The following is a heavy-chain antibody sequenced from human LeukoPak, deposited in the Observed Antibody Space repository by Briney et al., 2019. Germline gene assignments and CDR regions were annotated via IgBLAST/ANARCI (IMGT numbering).Heavy chain of an antibody. CDR2: INTGNGYT. Sequence: ASVKVSCKTSGYTFTTYAMHWVRQAPGQRLEWMGWINTGNGYTKYSQNFQGRVTITRDTSASTAYMELSSLKSEDTAVYYCARGIAVAYFDYWGQGTLVTVSS. J-gene: IGHJ4*02. V-gene: IGHV1-3*04. CDR1: GYTFTTYA. D-gene: IGHD6-19*01. CDR3: ARGIAVAYFDY.